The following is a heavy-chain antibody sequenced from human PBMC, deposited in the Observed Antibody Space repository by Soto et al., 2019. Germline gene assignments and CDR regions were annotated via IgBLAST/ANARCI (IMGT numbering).Heavy chain of an antibody. CDR1: RFTFSSFW. CDR3: SRSLDS. Sequence: VSLLCAASRFTFSSFWMDWVRQAPGKGLEWVANINPDVSEKHYVDSVKGRFTISRDNAKNSLYLQMSSLTDEDSALYYCSRSLDSWGQGTRVTVSS. J-gene: IGHJ4*02. V-gene: IGHV3-7*01. CDR2: INPDVSEK.